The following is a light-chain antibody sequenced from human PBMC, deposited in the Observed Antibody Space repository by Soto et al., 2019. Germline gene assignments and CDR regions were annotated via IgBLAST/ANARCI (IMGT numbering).Light chain of an antibody. J-gene: IGKJ1*01. CDR1: QSVSSSY. CDR2: GAS. CDR3: LQHETYPRT. Sequence: EIVLTQSPGTLSLSPGERATLSCRASQSVSSSYLAWYQQKPGQAPRLLIYGASSRATGIPDRFSGSGSGTDFTLTISRLEPEDFATYYCLQHETYPRTFGQGTKVEV. V-gene: IGKV3-20*01.